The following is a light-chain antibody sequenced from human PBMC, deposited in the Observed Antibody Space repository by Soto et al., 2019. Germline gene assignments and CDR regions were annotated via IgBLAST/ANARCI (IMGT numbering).Light chain of an antibody. CDR1: QSISSY. CDR3: QQSYSTPLT. CDR2: AAS. J-gene: IGKJ4*01. Sequence: DIQMTQSPSSLSASLGDGVTITCRASQSISSYLNWYQQKPGKAPKLLIYAASSLQSGVPSRCSGSGSGTDFTLPISSRQPQDFSTYYCQQSYSTPLTFGGGTKVDI. V-gene: IGKV1-39*01.